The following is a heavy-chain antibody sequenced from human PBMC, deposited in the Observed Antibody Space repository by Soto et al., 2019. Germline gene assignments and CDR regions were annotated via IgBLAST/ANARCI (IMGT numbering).Heavy chain of an antibody. J-gene: IGHJ4*02. D-gene: IGHD5-12*01. CDR2: IWDDGNKK. Sequence: PGGSLRLSCAASGFTFSSYGMHWVRQAPGKGLEWVAVIWDDGNKKYYVDSVKGRFTISRDNSKNTLYLQMNSLRADDTAVYYCARGRVEGYKSYVDYWGQGTLVTVSS. V-gene: IGHV3-33*01. CDR1: GFTFSSYG. CDR3: ARGRVEGYKSYVDY.